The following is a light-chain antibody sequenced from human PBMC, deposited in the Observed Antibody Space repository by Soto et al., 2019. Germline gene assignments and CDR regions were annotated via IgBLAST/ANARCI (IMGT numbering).Light chain of an antibody. Sequence: DIVMTQSPDSLAVSLGERATVNCKSSQSVLHRSSNKNFLAWYQQKPGQPPKLLISWASTRESGVPDRFSGSGSETDFALPISSLQAEDVEVYFCQHYYNTPWTFGQGTKVEIK. CDR1: QSVLHRSSNKNF. CDR3: QHYYNTPWT. CDR2: WAS. J-gene: IGKJ1*01. V-gene: IGKV4-1*01.